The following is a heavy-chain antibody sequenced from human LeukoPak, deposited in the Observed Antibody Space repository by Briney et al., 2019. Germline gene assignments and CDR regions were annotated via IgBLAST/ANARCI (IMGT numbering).Heavy chain of an antibody. D-gene: IGHD6-13*01. J-gene: IGHJ4*02. CDR3: ASYDWGIITAYSSSWVIDY. CDR2: INHSGST. Sequence: SETLSLTCAVYGGSFSGYYWSWIRQPPGKGLEWIGEINHSGSTNYNPSLKSRVTISVDTSKNQFSLKLSSVTAADTAVYYCASYDWGIITAYSSSWVIDYWGQGTLVTVSS. V-gene: IGHV4-34*01. CDR1: GGSFSGYY.